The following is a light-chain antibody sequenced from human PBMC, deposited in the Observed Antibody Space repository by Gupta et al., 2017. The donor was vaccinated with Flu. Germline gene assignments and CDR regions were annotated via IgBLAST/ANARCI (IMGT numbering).Light chain of an antibody. V-gene: IGLV3-21*02. CDR3: QVWDSSSDHWV. CDR2: DDS. CDR1: DVGTKR. Sequence: SYVLAKPPAVSVAPGQTARASGGGNDVGTKRVHWYQQRPGQAPVLVVYDDSDRPSGIPERFSGAKSGNTATLTIRRVDAGDEADYYCQVWDSSSDHWVFGGGTKLTVL. J-gene: IGLJ3*02.